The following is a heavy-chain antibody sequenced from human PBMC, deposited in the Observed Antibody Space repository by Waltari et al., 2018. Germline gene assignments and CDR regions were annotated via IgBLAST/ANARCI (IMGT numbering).Heavy chain of an antibody. D-gene: IGHD4-17*01. Sequence: QVQLQESGPGLVKPSETLSLTCPVSGGSISSYYWSWIRQPPGKGLEWIGYIYTSGSTNYNPSLKSRVTISVDTSKNQFSLKLSSVTAADTAVYYCARKSNYGSLDYWGQGTLVTVSS. V-gene: IGHV4-4*09. CDR1: GGSISSYY. CDR3: ARKSNYGSLDY. J-gene: IGHJ4*02. CDR2: IYTSGST.